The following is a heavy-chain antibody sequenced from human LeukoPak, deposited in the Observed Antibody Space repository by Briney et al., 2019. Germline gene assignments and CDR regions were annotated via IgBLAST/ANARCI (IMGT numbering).Heavy chain of an antibody. Sequence: GGSLRLSCAASGFTFSSYWMHWVRQAPGKGLVWVSRINTDGSSTSYADSVKGRFTISRDNAKNTLYLRMNSLRAEDTAVYYCARGYRYSGSYYPLDAFDIWGQGTMVTVSS. CDR2: INTDGSST. J-gene: IGHJ3*02. CDR3: ARGYRYSGSYYPLDAFDI. D-gene: IGHD1-26*01. CDR1: GFTFSSYW. V-gene: IGHV3-74*01.